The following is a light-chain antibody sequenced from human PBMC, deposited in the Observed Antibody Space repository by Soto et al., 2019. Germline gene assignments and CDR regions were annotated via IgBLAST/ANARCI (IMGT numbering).Light chain of an antibody. Sequence: QSVLTQPPSVSAAPGQKVTISCSGSNSNLGNNYVSWYQQLPGTAPKLLIYDNSKRPSGIPDRFSGSKSGASATLDISGLQTGDGADYYCGTWDDSRTVVFGGGTKLPVL. CDR3: GTWDDSRTVV. V-gene: IGLV1-51*01. CDR1: NSNLGNNY. J-gene: IGLJ2*01. CDR2: DNS.